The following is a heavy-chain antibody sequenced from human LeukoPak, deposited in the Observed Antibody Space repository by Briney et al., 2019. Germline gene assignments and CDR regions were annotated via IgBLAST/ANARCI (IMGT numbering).Heavy chain of an antibody. J-gene: IGHJ5*02. D-gene: IGHD3-10*01. CDR1: GYTFTSYY. V-gene: IGHV1-46*01. CDR3: ARDWVTYYGSGGVNWFDP. Sequence: ASVKVSCKASGYTFTSYYMHWVRQAPGQGLEWMGIINPSGGSTSYAQKFQGRVTMTRDTSTSTVYMELSSLRSEDTAVYYCARDWVTYYGSGGVNWFDPWGQGTLVTVSS. CDR2: INPSGGST.